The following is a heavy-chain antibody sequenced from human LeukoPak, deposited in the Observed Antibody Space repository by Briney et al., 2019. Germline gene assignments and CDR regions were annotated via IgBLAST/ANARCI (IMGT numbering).Heavy chain of an antibody. CDR2: IYYSGST. V-gene: IGHV4-30-4*01. CDR1: GGSISSGDYY. Sequence: SQTLSLTCTVSGGSISSGDYYWNWIRQPPGKGLEWIGYIYYSGSTYYNPSLKSRVTISVDTSKNQFSLKLSSVTAADTAVYYCARELPLGYCSGGSCYEWYFDLWGRGTLVTVSS. CDR3: ARELPLGYCSGGSCYEWYFDL. D-gene: IGHD2-15*01. J-gene: IGHJ2*01.